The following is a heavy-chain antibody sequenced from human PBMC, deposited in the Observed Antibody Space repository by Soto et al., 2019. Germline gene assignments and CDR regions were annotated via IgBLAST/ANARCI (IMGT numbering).Heavy chain of an antibody. V-gene: IGHV3-30*18. CDR3: AKCVDYGDDFFDH. J-gene: IGHJ4*02. CDR2: ISQDGSNK. D-gene: IGHD4-17*01. Sequence: PGGSLRLSCAASGFTFSSYGMPWVRQTPGKGLEWVAVISQDGSNKYYVDSVKGRFTISRHNSRNTLYLQMDSLRAEDTAVYYCAKCVDYGDDFFDHWGQGALVIGCS. CDR1: GFTFSSYG.